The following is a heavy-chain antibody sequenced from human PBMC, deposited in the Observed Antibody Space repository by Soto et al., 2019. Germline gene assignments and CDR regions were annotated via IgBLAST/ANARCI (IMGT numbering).Heavy chain of an antibody. CDR1: GDYISSGNKY. Sequence: SETLSLTCTVSGDYISSGNKYWSWIRQPPGKGLEWIGYIFSSGTTYYNPSLKSRLTMSLDASQNQFSLKLNSLTDADTAVYFCARVPSPFDYYYAMDVWGQGTTVP. CDR2: IFSSGTT. D-gene: IGHD3-16*01. J-gene: IGHJ6*02. V-gene: IGHV4-30-4*01. CDR3: ARVPSPFDYYYAMDV.